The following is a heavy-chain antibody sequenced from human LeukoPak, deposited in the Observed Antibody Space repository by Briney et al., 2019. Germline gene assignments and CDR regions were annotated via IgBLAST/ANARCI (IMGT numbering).Heavy chain of an antibody. V-gene: IGHV4-34*01. J-gene: IGHJ4*02. CDR3: ASRGRSTVTITLGAYVRAPRSFDY. Sequence: SETLSLTCAVYGGSFSGYYWSWTRQPPGKGLEWIGEINHSGSTNYNPSLKSRVTISVDTSKNQFSLELSSVTAADTAVYYCASRGRSTVTITLGAYVRAPRSFDYWGQGTLVTVSS. CDR2: INHSGST. D-gene: IGHD4-17*01. CDR1: GGSFSGYY.